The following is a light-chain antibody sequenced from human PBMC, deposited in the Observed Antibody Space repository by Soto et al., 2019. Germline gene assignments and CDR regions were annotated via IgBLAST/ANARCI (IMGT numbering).Light chain of an antibody. CDR3: QQYNYWPPLT. V-gene: IGKV3-15*01. CDR2: DAS. CDR1: QSVKSN. J-gene: IGKJ4*01. Sequence: EIVMTQSPATLSVSPGERATLSCRASQSVKSNLAWYRQKPGQAPRLLISDASTRATGVPARFSSSGSGTEFTLTISSLPSEDSGIYYCQQYNYWPPLTFGGGTKVEIK.